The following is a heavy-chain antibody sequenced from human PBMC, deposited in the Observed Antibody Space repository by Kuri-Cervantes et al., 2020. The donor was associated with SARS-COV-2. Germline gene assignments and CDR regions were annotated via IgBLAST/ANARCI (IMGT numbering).Heavy chain of an antibody. CDR1: GGSISSYY. CDR3: ARVSAETVFGVVTTAAWFDP. J-gene: IGHJ5*02. D-gene: IGHD3-3*01. Sequence: LRLSCTVAGGSISSYYWSWIRQPPGKGLEWIGYIYYSGSTNYNPSLKSRVTISVDTSKNQFSLKLSSVTAADTAVYYFARVSAETVFGVVTTAAWFDPWGQGTLVTVSS. CDR2: IYYSGST. V-gene: IGHV4-59*01.